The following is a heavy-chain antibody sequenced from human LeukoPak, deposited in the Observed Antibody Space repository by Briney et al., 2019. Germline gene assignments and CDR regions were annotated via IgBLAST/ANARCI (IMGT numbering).Heavy chain of an antibody. Sequence: SETLSLTCTVSGASISNYYWSWIRQPPGRGLECIGYVSYSGRTNHNPSLKSRVTISADTSKNQFSLKLTSVTAADTAVYYCARHERGAENLDYWGQGTPVTVSS. CDR3: ARHERGAENLDY. V-gene: IGHV4-59*08. D-gene: IGHD1-1*01. J-gene: IGHJ4*02. CDR2: VSYSGRT. CDR1: GASISNYY.